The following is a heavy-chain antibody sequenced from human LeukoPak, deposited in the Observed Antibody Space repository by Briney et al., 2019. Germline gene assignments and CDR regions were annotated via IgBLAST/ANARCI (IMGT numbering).Heavy chain of an antibody. CDR3: ARDLSGVTGYTYGRGIDY. J-gene: IGHJ4*02. CDR1: GFTFSNYG. CDR2: IKKDGGEK. Sequence: GGSLRLSCAASGFTFSNYGMHWVRQAPGKGLEWVANIKKDGGEKYYVDSVKGRFTISRDNAKTSLYLQMNSLRAEDTAVYYCARDLSGVTGYTYGRGIDYWGQGTLVTVFS. D-gene: IGHD5-18*01. V-gene: IGHV3-7*01.